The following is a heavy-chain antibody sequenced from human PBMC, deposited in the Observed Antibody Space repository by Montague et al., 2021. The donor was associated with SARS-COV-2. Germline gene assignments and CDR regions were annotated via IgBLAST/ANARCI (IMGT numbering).Heavy chain of an antibody. D-gene: IGHD2-8*01. Sequence: SLRLSCAASGFTFSTYEMNWVRQAPGKGLVWVSRINPDGGVITYXXSLKGRFTISRDNAKNTLYLQMNSLRAEDTAVYYCVRDQIMVSTPGDDFDYWGQGTLVTVSS. CDR1: GFTFSTYE. CDR2: INPDGGVI. CDR3: VRDQIMVSTPGDDFDY. V-gene: IGHV3-74*03. J-gene: IGHJ4*02.